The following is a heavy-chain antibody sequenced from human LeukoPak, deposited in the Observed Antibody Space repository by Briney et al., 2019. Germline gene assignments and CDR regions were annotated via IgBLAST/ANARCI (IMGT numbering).Heavy chain of an antibody. J-gene: IGHJ4*02. CDR1: GGSISSYY. Sequence: SETLSLTCTVSGGSISSYYWNWIRQPPGKGLEWIGYIYYSGSTNYNPSLKSRVTISIDKSKNQFFLNLSSVTAADTAVYYCAGLVGRYSSGLYYYYFDYWGQGTLVTVSS. CDR2: IYYSGST. V-gene: IGHV4-59*12. CDR3: AGLVGRYSSGLYYYYFDY. D-gene: IGHD3-22*01.